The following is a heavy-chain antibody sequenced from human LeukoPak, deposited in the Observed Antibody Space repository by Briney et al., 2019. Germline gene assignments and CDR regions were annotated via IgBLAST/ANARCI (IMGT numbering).Heavy chain of an antibody. CDR1: GFTFSSYG. D-gene: IGHD6-19*01. V-gene: IGHV3-30*02. CDR2: IRYDGSNK. J-gene: IGHJ4*02. Sequence: PGGSLRLSCAASGFTFSSYGMHWVRQAPGKGLEWVAFIRYDGSNKYYADSVKGRFTISRDNSKNTLYLQMNSLRAEDTAVYYCAKGFGEFRLQWLDYFDYWGQGTLVTVSS. CDR3: AKGFGEFRLQWLDYFDY.